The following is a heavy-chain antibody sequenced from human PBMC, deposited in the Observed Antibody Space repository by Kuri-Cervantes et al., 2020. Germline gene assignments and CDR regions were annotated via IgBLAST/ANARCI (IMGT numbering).Heavy chain of an antibody. CDR1: GYTFTSYD. J-gene: IGHJ6*02. D-gene: IGHD2-21*02. CDR3: ARGRYCGGDCYYYYYYGMEV. Sequence: ASVKVSCKASGYTFTSYDINWVRQTTGLGLEWMGWINPNTGATGYAQRFQGRVTMTRDTSINTAYMELSSLRSEDTAVYYCARGRYCGGDCYYYYYYGMEVWGQGTTVTVSS. CDR2: INPNTGAT. V-gene: IGHV1-8*01.